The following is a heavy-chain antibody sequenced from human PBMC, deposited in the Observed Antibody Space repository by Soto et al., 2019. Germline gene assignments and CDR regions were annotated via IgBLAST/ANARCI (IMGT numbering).Heavy chain of an antibody. Sequence: QVQLVESGGGVVQPGRSLRLSCAASGFAFSSYGMHWVRQAPGKGLEWVAVIWYDGSNKYYADSVKGRFTISRDNSKNTLYLQMNSLRAEDTAVYHCARVLSGTSVGVDYWGQGTLVTVSS. V-gene: IGHV3-33*01. D-gene: IGHD5-12*01. CDR3: ARVLSGTSVGVDY. CDR1: GFAFSSYG. CDR2: IWYDGSNK. J-gene: IGHJ4*02.